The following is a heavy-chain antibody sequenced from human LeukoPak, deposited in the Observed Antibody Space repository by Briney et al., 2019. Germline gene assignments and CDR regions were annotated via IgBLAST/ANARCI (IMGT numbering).Heavy chain of an antibody. CDR1: GFIFSSYS. Sequence: PGGSLRLSCAASGFIFSSYSMNWVRQAPGKGLEWISSISSSSTYIYYADSVKGRFTIARDNAKNSLYLQMNSLRTEDTAVYYCARDRWLADYWGQGTLVTVSS. D-gene: IGHD6-19*01. CDR3: ARDRWLADY. CDR2: ISSSSTYI. V-gene: IGHV3-21*01. J-gene: IGHJ4*02.